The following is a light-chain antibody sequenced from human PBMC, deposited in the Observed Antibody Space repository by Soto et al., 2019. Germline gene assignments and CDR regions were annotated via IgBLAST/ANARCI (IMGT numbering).Light chain of an antibody. J-gene: IGKJ1*01. CDR1: QSVSSSY. CDR3: QHYGGSLWT. Sequence: EIVLTQSPDTLSLSPGERATLSCRASQSVSSSYLAWYQQKLGQAPRLLIYDASSRATGIPDRFSGSGSGTDFTLTISRLEPEDFALYFCQHYGGSLWTFGQGTRVEIK. V-gene: IGKV3-20*01. CDR2: DAS.